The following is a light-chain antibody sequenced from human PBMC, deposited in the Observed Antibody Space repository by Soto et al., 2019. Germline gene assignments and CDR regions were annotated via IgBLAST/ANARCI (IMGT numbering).Light chain of an antibody. V-gene: IGKV3-11*01. CDR1: QSVSSY. CDR2: DAS. Sequence: IVLTQSPATLSLSPGERATLSCRASQSVSSYLAWYQQKPGQAPRLLIYDASNRATGIPARFSGSGSGTDFTLPISSLEPEDFAVYYCQQRSNWPITFGQGTRL. J-gene: IGKJ5*01. CDR3: QQRSNWPIT.